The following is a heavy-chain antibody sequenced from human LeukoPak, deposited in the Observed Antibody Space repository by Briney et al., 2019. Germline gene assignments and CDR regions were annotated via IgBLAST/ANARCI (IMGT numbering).Heavy chain of an antibody. CDR2: INHSGST. CDR1: GGSFSGYY. D-gene: IGHD3-10*01. Sequence: SETLSLTCAAYGGSFSGYYWSWIRQPPGKGLEWIGEINHSGSTNYNPSLKSRLSISIDTSKSHFALRLSSVTAADTAVYYCARGLPIISMLRGVKPSVMFDSWGQGTLVTVSS. V-gene: IGHV4-34*01. J-gene: IGHJ5*01. CDR3: ARGLPIISMLRGVKPSVMFDS.